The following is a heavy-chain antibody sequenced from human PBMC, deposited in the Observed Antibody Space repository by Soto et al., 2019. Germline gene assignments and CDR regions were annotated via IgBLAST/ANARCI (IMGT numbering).Heavy chain of an antibody. CDR1: GYNFASYW. V-gene: IGHV5-51*01. D-gene: IGHD3-16*02. CDR2: IYGGDSET. Sequence: GESLKISCKGSGYNFASYWIGWVRQMPGKGLEWMGIIYGGDSETKYSPPFQGQVTMSADKSISPAYLQWSSLKASDTAMYYCATSLSVTGNFDYWGQGTLVTVSS. CDR3: ATSLSVTGNFDY. J-gene: IGHJ4*02.